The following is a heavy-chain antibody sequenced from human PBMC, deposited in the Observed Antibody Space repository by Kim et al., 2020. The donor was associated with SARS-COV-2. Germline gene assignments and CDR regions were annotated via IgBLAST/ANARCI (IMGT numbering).Heavy chain of an antibody. D-gene: IGHD3-16*01. CDR1: GFTFSSYG. Sequence: GGSLRLSCAASGFTFSSYGMSWVRQAPGKGLQWVSAFTTDATTTHYADSVEGRFIISRDNSKNTLYLEMNNLRADDTAVYFCAKAAGPSFGNYFESWGKGTLVTVSS. V-gene: IGHV3-23*01. CDR3: AKAAGPSFGNYFES. CDR2: FTTDATTT. J-gene: IGHJ4*02.